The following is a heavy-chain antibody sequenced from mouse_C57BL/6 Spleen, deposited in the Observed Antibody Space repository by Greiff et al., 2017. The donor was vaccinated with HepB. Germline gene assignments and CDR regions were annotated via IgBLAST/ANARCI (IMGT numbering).Heavy chain of an antibody. V-gene: IGHV1-18*01. Sequence: EVQLQQSGPELVKPGASVKIPCKASGYTFTDYNMDWVKQSHGKSLEWIGDINPNNGGTIYNQKFKGKATLTVDKSSSTAYMELRSLTSEDTAVYYCARIRTYYGSIYYAMDYWGQGTSVTVSS. CDR3: ARIRTYYGSIYYAMDY. J-gene: IGHJ4*01. CDR1: GYTFTDYN. D-gene: IGHD1-1*01. CDR2: INPNNGGT.